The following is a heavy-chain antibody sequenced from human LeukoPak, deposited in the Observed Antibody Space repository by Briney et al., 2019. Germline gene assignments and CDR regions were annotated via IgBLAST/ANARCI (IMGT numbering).Heavy chain of an antibody. CDR2: IYYSGST. V-gene: IGHV4-61*01. Sequence: SETLSLTCTVSGGSISSSSYYWSWIRQPPGKGLEWIGYIYYSGSTNYDPSLKSRVTISVDTSKNQFSLKLSSVTAADTAVYYCARGADLRVSGANGLRRYYFDYWGQGTLVTVSS. CDR3: ARGADLRVSGANGLRRYYFDY. J-gene: IGHJ4*02. CDR1: GGSISSSSYY. D-gene: IGHD1-26*01.